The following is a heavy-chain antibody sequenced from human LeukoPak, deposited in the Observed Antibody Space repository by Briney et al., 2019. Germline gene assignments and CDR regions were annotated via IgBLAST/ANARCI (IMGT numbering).Heavy chain of an antibody. Sequence: GGSLRLSCAASGFTFSSYGMHRVRQAPGKGLEWVAVIWYDGSNKYYADSVKGRFTISRDNSKNTLYLQMNSLRAEDTAVYYCAKERGGDSSGYDYWGQGTLVTVSS. J-gene: IGHJ4*02. D-gene: IGHD3-22*01. CDR3: AKERGGDSSGYDY. CDR2: IWYDGSNK. CDR1: GFTFSSYG. V-gene: IGHV3-33*06.